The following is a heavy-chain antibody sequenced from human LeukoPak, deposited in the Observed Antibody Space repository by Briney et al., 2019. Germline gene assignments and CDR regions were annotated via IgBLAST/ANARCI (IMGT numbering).Heavy chain of an antibody. J-gene: IGHJ6*03. CDR3: ARVFSSSWYGSLGYYYYMDV. Sequence: PGGSLRLSCAASGFTFSSYEMNWVRQAPGKGLEWVSYISSSGSTIYYADSVKGRFTISRDNAKNSLYLQMNSLRAEDTAVYYCARVFSSSWYGSLGYYYYMDVWGKGTTVTVSS. V-gene: IGHV3-48*03. CDR1: GFTFSSYE. CDR2: ISSSGSTI. D-gene: IGHD6-13*01.